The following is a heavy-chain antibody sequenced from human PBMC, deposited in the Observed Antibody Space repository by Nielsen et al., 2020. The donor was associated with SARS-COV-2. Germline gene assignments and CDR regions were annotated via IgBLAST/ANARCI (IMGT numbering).Heavy chain of an antibody. V-gene: IGHV3-30*18. Sequence: GGSLRLSCAASGFTFASYGIHWVRQVAGRGLEWVAIVSRDGSDTFYVDSVKGRFTISRDNSKNTVHLQMNSLRAEDTAVYHCAKDVWSGAHQIGPDYWGQGTLVTVSS. J-gene: IGHJ4*02. D-gene: IGHD3-3*01. CDR1: GFTFASYG. CDR3: AKDVWSGAHQIGPDY. CDR2: VSRDGSDT.